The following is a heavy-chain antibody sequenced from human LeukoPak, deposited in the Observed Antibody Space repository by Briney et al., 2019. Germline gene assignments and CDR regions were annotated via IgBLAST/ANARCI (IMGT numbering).Heavy chain of an antibody. J-gene: IGHJ4*02. CDR3: ASLGGVDTAMA. V-gene: IGHV5-10-1*01. Sequence: GESLKISCKGSGYSFTSYWISWVRPMPGKGLGWMGRIDPSDSYTNYSPSFQGHVTISADKSISTAYLQWSSLKASDTAMYYCASLGGVDTAMAWGQGTLVTVSS. CDR1: GYSFTSYW. D-gene: IGHD5-18*01. CDR2: IDPSDSYT.